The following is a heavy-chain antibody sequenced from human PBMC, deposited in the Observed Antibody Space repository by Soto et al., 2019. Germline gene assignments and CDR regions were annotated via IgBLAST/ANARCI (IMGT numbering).Heavy chain of an antibody. Sequence: GGSLRLSCEASGFTLRNYAMTWIRQAPGKGLEWVSLISANDVGTYYAESVKTRFTISTDQSRNTVYLQMDSLRADDTAIYYCAKAKNDYNWNNRPPFDYWGQGTLVTVSS. CDR2: ISANDVGT. CDR3: AKAKNDYNWNNRPPFDY. CDR1: GFTLRNYA. V-gene: IGHV3-23*01. D-gene: IGHD1-20*01. J-gene: IGHJ4*02.